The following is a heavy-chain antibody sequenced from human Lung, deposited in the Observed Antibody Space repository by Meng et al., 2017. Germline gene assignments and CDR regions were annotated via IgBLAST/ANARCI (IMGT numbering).Heavy chain of an antibody. J-gene: IGHJ4*02. CDR1: VYNCPDYY. CDR3: ARDEDISAAGKLFGDY. Sequence: SVNVSCKSSVYNCPDYYIHWVRRAPGQGLEWMGRINPKSGDTHYAQKFPARVNMTGDTSISTAYMELSVLRSDDTAMYNCARDEDISAAGKLFGDYWGQGTLVTVSS. V-gene: IGHV1-2*06. CDR2: INPKSGDT. D-gene: IGHD6-25*01.